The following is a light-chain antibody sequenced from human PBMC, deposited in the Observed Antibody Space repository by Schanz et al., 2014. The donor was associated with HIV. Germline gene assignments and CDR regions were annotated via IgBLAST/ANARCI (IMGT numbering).Light chain of an antibody. CDR3: QQYYGYPRT. V-gene: IGKV1-5*03. J-gene: IGKJ1*01. CDR2: EAS. Sequence: DIQMTQSPSTLSASVGDRVSITCRSSQSINSVLAWYQQKPGKAPNLLIYEASTLETGVPSRFSGSGSGTDFTLTISCLQSEDFATYYCQQYYGYPRTFGQGTTVEIK. CDR1: QSINSV.